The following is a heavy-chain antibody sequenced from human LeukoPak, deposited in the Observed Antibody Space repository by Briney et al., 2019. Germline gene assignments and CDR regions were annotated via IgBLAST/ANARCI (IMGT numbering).Heavy chain of an antibody. CDR3: AKVQQRPYGMDV. V-gene: IGHV3-23*01. Sequence: PGGSLRLSCAASGFTFSSYAMSWVRQAPGKGLEWVSAISGSGGSTYYADSVKGRFTISKDNSKNTLYLQMNSLRAEDTAVYYCAKVQQRPYGMDVWGKGTTVTVSS. CDR1: GFTFSSYA. D-gene: IGHD6-25*01. CDR2: ISGSGGST. J-gene: IGHJ6*04.